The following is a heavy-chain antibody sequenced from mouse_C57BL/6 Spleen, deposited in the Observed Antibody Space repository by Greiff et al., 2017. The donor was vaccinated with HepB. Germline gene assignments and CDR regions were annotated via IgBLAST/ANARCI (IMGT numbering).Heavy chain of an antibody. Sequence: EVKVVESGEGLVKPGGSLKLSCAASGFTFSSYAMSWVRQTPEKRLEWVAYISSGGDYIYYADTVKGRFTISRDNARNTLYLQMSSLKSEDTAMYYCTRDSPNYYGSSYEEGYYAMDYWGQGTSVTVSS. CDR2: ISSGGDYI. J-gene: IGHJ4*01. D-gene: IGHD1-1*01. V-gene: IGHV5-9-1*02. CDR1: GFTFSSYA. CDR3: TRDSPNYYGSSYEEGYYAMDY.